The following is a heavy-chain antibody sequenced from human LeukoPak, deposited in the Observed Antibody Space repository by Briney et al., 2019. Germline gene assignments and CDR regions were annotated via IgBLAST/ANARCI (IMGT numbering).Heavy chain of an antibody. D-gene: IGHD3-3*01. V-gene: IGHV4-4*07. J-gene: IGHJ3*02. Sequence: TSETLSLTCTVSGGSISSYYWSWIRQPAGKGLEWIGRIYTSGSTNYNPSLKSRVTISVDTSKNQFSLKLSSVTAADTAVYYCARGYYDFWSGWANAFDIWGQGTMVTVSS. CDR1: GGSISSYY. CDR2: IYTSGST. CDR3: ARGYYDFWSGWANAFDI.